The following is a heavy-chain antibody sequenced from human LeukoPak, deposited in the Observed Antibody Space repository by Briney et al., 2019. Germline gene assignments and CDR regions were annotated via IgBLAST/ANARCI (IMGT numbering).Heavy chain of an antibody. CDR2: IYHSGNT. J-gene: IGHJ4*02. D-gene: IGHD3-22*01. CDR1: GGSISSSGCS. Sequence: SETLSLTCAVSGGSISSSGCSWNWIRQPPGKGLEWIGYIYHSGNTYYSPSLKSRVTISVDTSKNQFSLKLSSVTAADTAVYYCARVAQLSDSSGYYLDYWGQGTLVTVYS. CDR3: ARVAQLSDSSGYYLDY. V-gene: IGHV4-30-2*01.